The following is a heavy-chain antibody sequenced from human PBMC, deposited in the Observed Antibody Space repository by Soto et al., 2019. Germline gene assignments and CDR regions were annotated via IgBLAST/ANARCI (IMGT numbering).Heavy chain of an antibody. J-gene: IGHJ4*02. D-gene: IGHD2-15*01. CDR2: ISYDGSNK. CDR3: ARAVVVAATDFDY. Sequence: QVQLVESGGGVVQPGRSLRLSCAASGFTFSTYAMHWVRQAPGKGLEWVSVISYDGSNKYYADSVKGRFIISRDNSKNTLYLQMNSLRAEDTAVYYCARAVVVAATDFDYWGQGTLVTVSS. CDR1: GFTFSTYA. V-gene: IGHV3-30-3*01.